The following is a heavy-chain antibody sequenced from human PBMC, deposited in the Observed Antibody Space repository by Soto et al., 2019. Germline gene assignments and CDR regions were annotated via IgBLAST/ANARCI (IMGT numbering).Heavy chain of an antibody. D-gene: IGHD6-6*01. V-gene: IGHV1-18*01. Sequence: QVQLVQSGAEVKKPGASVKVSCKASGYTFTSYGISWVRQAPGQGLEWMGWISAYNGNTNYAQKLQGRVTMTTDTSTSTAYRELRSLRAEDTDVYYCARGGRIAARHRVPTGGDFDYWVQGTLVTVSS. CDR2: ISAYNGNT. J-gene: IGHJ4*02. CDR1: GYTFTSYG. CDR3: ARGGRIAARHRVPTGGDFDY.